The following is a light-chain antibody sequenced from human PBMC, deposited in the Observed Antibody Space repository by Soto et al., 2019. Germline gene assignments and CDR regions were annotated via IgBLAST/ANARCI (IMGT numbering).Light chain of an antibody. CDR2: GAS. J-gene: IGKJ3*01. Sequence: EIVLTQSPGTLSLSPGERATLSCRASQSVSSSYLAWYQQKPGQAPRLLIYGASSRATGIPDRFSGSGSGTDFTLTISRREPEDVSVYYCQQYGSSPRFTVGPGTKVDIK. CDR1: QSVSSSY. CDR3: QQYGSSPRFT. V-gene: IGKV3-20*01.